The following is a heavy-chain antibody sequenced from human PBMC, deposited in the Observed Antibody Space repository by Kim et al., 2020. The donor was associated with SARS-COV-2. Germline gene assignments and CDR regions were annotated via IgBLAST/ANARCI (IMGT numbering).Heavy chain of an antibody. D-gene: IGHD3-22*01. V-gene: IGHV4-4*07. Sequence: SETLSLTCTVSGGSISSYYWSWIRQPAGKGLEWIGRIYTSGSTNYNPSLKSRVTMSVDTSKNQFSLKLSSVTAADTAVYYCARFCDSSGYYYPTDAFDIWGQGTMVTVSS. CDR1: GGSISSYY. J-gene: IGHJ3*02. CDR2: IYTSGST. CDR3: ARFCDSSGYYYPTDAFDI.